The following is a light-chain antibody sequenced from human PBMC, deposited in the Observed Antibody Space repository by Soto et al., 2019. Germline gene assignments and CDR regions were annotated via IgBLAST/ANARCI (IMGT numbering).Light chain of an antibody. V-gene: IGLV2-8*01. CDR1: SSDVGGYKY. CDR2: EVS. J-gene: IGLJ1*01. Sequence: QLVLTQPPSASGSPGQSVTISCTGTSSDVGGYKYVSWYQQHPGKAPKLMIYEVSKRPSGVPDRFSGSKSGNTASLTVSGLQAEDEADYYCSSYAGSNNPFVFGTGTKLTVL. CDR3: SSYAGSNNPFV.